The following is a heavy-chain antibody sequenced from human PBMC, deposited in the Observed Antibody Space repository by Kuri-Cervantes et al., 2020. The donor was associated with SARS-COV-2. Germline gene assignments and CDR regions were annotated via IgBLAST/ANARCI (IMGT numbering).Heavy chain of an antibody. CDR1: GGTFSTYA. CDR3: ARGHPLRFGSGSYFY. J-gene: IGHJ4*02. V-gene: IGHV1-8*02. CDR2: MNPNSGNT. D-gene: IGHD3-10*01. Sequence: ASVKVSCKASGGTFSTYAMSWVRQAPGQGLEWMGWMNPNSGNTGYAQKFQGRVTMTRNTSISTAYMELSSLRSEDTAVYYCARGHPLRFGSGSYFYWGQGTLVTVSS.